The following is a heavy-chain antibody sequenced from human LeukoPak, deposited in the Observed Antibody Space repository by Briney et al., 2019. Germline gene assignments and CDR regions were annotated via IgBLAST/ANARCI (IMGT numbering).Heavy chain of an antibody. V-gene: IGHV4-39*07. D-gene: IGHD4-17*01. CDR1: GGSISSSSYY. CDR2: IYYSGST. J-gene: IGHJ4*02. Sequence: SETLSLTCTVSGGSISSSSYYWGWVRQPPGKGLEWIGSIYYSGSTYYNPSLKSRVTISVDTSKNQFSLKLSSVTAADTAVYYCARDNTVTTLFDYWGQGTLVTVSS. CDR3: ARDNTVTTLFDY.